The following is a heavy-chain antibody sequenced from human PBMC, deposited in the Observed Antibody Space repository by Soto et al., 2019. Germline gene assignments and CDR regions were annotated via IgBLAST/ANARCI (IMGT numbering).Heavy chain of an antibody. D-gene: IGHD6-19*01. CDR1: GFTFSSYG. Sequence: QVQLVESGGGVVQPGRSLRLSCAASGFTFSSYGMHWVRQAPGKGLEWVAVISYDGSNKYYADSVKGRFTISRDNSKNTLYLQMNSLRAEDTAVYYCAKDHSSGWTGDYWGQGTLVTVSS. V-gene: IGHV3-30*18. CDR2: ISYDGSNK. CDR3: AKDHSSGWTGDY. J-gene: IGHJ4*02.